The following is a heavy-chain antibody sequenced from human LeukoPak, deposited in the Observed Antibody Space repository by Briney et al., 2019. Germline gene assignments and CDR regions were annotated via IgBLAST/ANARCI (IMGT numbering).Heavy chain of an antibody. CDR1: GGSISSGGYY. CDR2: IYHSGST. D-gene: IGHD4-17*01. J-gene: IGHJ4*02. V-gene: IGHV4-30-2*01. Sequence: SETLSLTCTVSGGSISSGGYYWSWIRQPPGKGLEWIGYIYHSGSTYYNPSLKSRVTISVDTSKNQFSLKLSSVTAADTAVYYCARDLPGDYVFDYWGQGTLVTVSS. CDR3: ARDLPGDYVFDY.